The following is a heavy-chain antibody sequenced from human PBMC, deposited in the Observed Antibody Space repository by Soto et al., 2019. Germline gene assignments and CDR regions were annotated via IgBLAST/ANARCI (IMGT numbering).Heavy chain of an antibody. CDR3: AHRRYGSSSFYDWFDP. V-gene: IGHV2-5*02. Sequence: QITLKESGPTLVKPTQTLTLTCTFSGFSLNTRGVRVGWIRQPLGKALEWLAIISWDDDERYSPSLRSRLTITKDTSKNQVVLTMTDMDPVDTAAYYCAHRRYGSSSFYDWFDPWGQGTLVTVSS. J-gene: IGHJ5*02. D-gene: IGHD6-6*01. CDR2: ISWDDDE. CDR1: GFSLNTRGVR.